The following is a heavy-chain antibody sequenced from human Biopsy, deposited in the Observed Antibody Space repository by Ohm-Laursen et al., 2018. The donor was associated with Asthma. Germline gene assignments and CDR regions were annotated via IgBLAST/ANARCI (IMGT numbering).Heavy chain of an antibody. CDR3: ARRITIFGVVQKDHGMDA. Sequence: GTLSLTCVVSGGSMTPTSHYWDWIRQAPGKGLEWIGYISYGGKTYYNPSLKHRVTISTDTSKNQFSLRLTSVTAADTAVYFCARRITIFGVVQKDHGMDAWGQGTTVIVSS. CDR2: ISYGGKT. D-gene: IGHD3-3*01. CDR1: GGSMTPTSHY. J-gene: IGHJ6*02. V-gene: IGHV4-39*01.